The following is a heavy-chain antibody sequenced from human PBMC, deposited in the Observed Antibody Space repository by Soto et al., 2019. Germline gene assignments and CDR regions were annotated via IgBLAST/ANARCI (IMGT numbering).Heavy chain of an antibody. CDR1: GYSISSGYY. Sequence: PSETLSLTCAVSGYSISSGYYWGWLRQPPGKGLEWIGGIYHGGSTYYNPSLNSRVTLSIDMTNNHVSLILNSVTAADTAVYYCARVGPWVPYYYDSSPYTFENWFDPRGQGTLVTVSS. CDR3: ARVGPWVPYYYDSSPYTFENWFDP. CDR2: IYHGGST. J-gene: IGHJ5*02. V-gene: IGHV4-38-2*01. D-gene: IGHD3-22*01.